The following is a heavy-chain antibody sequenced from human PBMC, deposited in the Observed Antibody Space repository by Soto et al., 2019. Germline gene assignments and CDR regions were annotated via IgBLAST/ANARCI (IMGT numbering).Heavy chain of an antibody. J-gene: IGHJ6*02. V-gene: IGHV4-39*01. CDR2: IYYSGST. Sequence: QLQLQESGPGLVKPSETLSLTCTVSGGSISSSSYYWGWIRRPPGKGLEWIGSIYYSGSTYYNPFLKCRVTISVDPSKNQFSLKLSCVTGADSAVYYCASRPVLTVYAIKGYYYGMDVWGQGTTVTVSS. CDR1: GGSISSSSYY. D-gene: IGHD2-8*01. CDR3: ASRPVLTVYAIKGYYYGMDV.